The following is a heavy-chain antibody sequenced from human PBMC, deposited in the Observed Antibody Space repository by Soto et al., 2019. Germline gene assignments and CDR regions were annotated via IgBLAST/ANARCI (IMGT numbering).Heavy chain of an antibody. CDR3: ASDGSGANYYYYSGMDV. J-gene: IGHJ6*02. V-gene: IGHV1-18*01. CDR2: ISAYNGNT. Sequence: QVQLVQSGAEVKKPGASVKVSCKASGYTFTSYGISWVRQAPGQGLEWMGWISAYNGNTNYAQKLQGRVTMTTDTATSTAYMELRSLRSDDTAVYYCASDGSGANYYYYSGMDVWGQGTTVPVSS. CDR1: GYTFTSYG. D-gene: IGHD6-19*01.